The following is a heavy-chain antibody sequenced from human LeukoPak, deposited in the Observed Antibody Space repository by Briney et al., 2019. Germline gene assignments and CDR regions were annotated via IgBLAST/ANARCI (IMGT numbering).Heavy chain of an antibody. CDR1: GFTFSSYA. D-gene: IGHD3-3*01. Sequence: GRSLRLSCAASGFTFSSYAMHWVRQAPGKGLEWVAVISYDGSNKYYADSVKGRFTISRDNSKNTLYLQMNSLRAEDTAVYYCARDSYYDFWSGYYYYGMDVWGQGTTVTVSS. CDR3: ARDSYYDFWSGYYYYGMDV. V-gene: IGHV3-30-3*01. J-gene: IGHJ6*02. CDR2: ISYDGSNK.